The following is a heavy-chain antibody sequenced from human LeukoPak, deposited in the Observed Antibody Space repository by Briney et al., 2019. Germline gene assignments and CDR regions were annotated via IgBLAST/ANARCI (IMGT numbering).Heavy chain of an antibody. CDR1: GFTFSTYW. Sequence: GGSLRLSCAASGFTFSTYWMHWVHQAPGKGLVWVSRINTDGSSTTYADSVKGRFTLSRDNARNTLLLQMNSLRAEDTAVYYCARDPKNNYFDYWGQGTLVTVSS. CDR2: INTDGSST. J-gene: IGHJ4*02. V-gene: IGHV3-74*01. CDR3: ARDPKNNYFDY.